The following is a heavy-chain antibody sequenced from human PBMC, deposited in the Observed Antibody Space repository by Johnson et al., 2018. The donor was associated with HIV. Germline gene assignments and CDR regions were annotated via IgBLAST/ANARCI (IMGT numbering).Heavy chain of an antibody. V-gene: IGHV3-66*01. CDR2: IYSGGST. Sequence: VQLVESGGGLVQPGGSLRLSCAASGFIFRSYWLHWVRQAPGKGLVWVSVIYSGGSTYYADSVKGRLTIPRDNSKDTPDLQRNTLRAEDAAVYYCAKDPKVKRLTADAFDIWGQVTMVTVSS. CDR3: AKDPKVKRLTADAFDI. J-gene: IGHJ3*02. CDR1: GFIFRSYW. D-gene: IGHD4-11*01.